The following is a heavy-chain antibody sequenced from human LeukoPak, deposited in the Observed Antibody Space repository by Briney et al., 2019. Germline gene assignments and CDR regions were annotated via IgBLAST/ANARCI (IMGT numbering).Heavy chain of an antibody. D-gene: IGHD5-18*01. V-gene: IGHV4-30-2*01. CDR2: IYHSGST. Sequence: PSETLSLTCTVSGGSISSGGYYWSWIRQPPGKGLEWIGYIYHSGSTYYNPSLKSRVTISVDRSKNQFSLKLSSVTAADTAVYYCANMWIQLWPNDYWGQGTLVTVSS. CDR3: ANMWIQLWPNDY. CDR1: GGSISSGGYY. J-gene: IGHJ4*02.